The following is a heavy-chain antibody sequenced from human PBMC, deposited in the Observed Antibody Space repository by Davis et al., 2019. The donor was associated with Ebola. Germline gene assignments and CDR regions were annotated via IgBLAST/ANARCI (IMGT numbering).Heavy chain of an antibody. Sequence: SVKVSCKTSGGSFSSHPISWVRQAPRQGLEWMGGIIPIFGTPHYAQKFQGRITITADASTSTAYMELSSLRSEDTATYFCARDFDGGNYYFDYWGPGTPVTVS. D-gene: IGHD3-9*01. V-gene: IGHV1-69*13. CDR2: IIPIFGTP. J-gene: IGHJ4*02. CDR3: ARDFDGGNYYFDY. CDR1: GGSFSSHP.